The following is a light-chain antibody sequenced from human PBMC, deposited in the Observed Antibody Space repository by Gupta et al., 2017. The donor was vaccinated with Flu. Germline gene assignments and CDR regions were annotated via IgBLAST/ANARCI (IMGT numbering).Light chain of an antibody. CDR2: RNN. J-gene: IGLJ1*01. CDR1: TSNIGSNY. CDR3: ATWDDNLSAYV. V-gene: IGLV1-47*01. Sequence: QSVLTQPPSASGTLGQRVTISCSGSTSNIGSNYVYWYEQVPGTAPKLLISRNNQRPSGVPDRFSGSKSGTGTSLAISGLRSEDEADYYCATWDDNLSAYVFGTGTRVTVL.